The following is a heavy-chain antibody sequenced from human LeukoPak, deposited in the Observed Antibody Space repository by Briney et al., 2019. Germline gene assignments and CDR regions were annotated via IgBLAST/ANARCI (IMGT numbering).Heavy chain of an antibody. CDR3: ARAGRRDGYPFDY. D-gene: IGHD5-24*01. J-gene: IGHJ4*02. CDR1: GGTFSSYA. CDR2: IIPIFGTA. V-gene: IGHV1-69*01. Sequence: ASVKVSCKASGGTFSSYAISWVRQAPGHGLEWMGGIIPIFGTANYAQKFQGRVTITADESTSTAYMELSSLRSEDTAVYYCARAGRRDGYPFDYWGQGTLVTVSS.